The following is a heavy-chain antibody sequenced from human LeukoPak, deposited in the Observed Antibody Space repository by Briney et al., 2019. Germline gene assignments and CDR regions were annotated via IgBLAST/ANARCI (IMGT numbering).Heavy chain of an antibody. J-gene: IGHJ2*01. CDR3: ARFTTVVPAFWYFDL. Sequence: SETLSLTCTVSGASISNYYWSWIRQPPGKGLEWIGYIFYSGSTNYNPSLKSRVTISLATSKNQFSLQLRSVTAADTAVYYCARFTTVVPAFWYFDLWGPGTLVIVSS. CDR2: IFYSGST. CDR1: GASISNYY. V-gene: IGHV4-59*08. D-gene: IGHD4-23*01.